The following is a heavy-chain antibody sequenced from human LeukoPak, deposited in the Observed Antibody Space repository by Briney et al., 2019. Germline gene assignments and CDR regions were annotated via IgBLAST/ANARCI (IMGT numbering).Heavy chain of an antibody. CDR3: ARRYSYGSDHDY. CDR2: ISAYNGNT. D-gene: IGHD5-18*01. CDR1: GYTFTSYG. Sequence: VASVKVSCKSSGYTFTSYGISWVRQAPGQGLEWMGWISAYNGNTNYAQKLQGRVTMTTDTSTSTAYMELRSLRSDDTAVYYCARRYSYGSDHDYWGQGTLVTVSS. J-gene: IGHJ4*02. V-gene: IGHV1-18*01.